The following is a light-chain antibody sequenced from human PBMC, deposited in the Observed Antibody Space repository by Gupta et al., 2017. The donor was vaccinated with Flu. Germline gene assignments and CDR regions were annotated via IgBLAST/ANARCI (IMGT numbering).Light chain of an antibody. CDR3: ETWDSDTFV. V-gene: IGLV4-60*03. CDR1: SGHNTNI. J-gene: IGLJ1*01. Sequence: QXVLTQSSSASASLGSXVKLTCTLTSGHNTNIIAWHQQQPGKAPRFLMKVEGSGSYNKGSGVPDRFSGSSSGADRYLTISNLQSEDEADYYCETWDSDTFVFGTGTKVTVL. CDR2: VEGSGSY.